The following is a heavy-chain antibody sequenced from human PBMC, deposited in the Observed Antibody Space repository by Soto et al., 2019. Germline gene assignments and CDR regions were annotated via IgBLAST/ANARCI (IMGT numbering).Heavy chain of an antibody. D-gene: IGHD3-10*01. CDR3: ARDSGAGY. CDR1: GLTFSRYA. CDR2: ISYDGSNK. V-gene: IGHV3-30-3*01. J-gene: IGHJ4*02. Sequence: GWSLRLSCAASGLTFSRYAMHWVRQAPGKGLEWVAIISYDGSNKNYADSVKGRFTISRDNSKNTLYLQMNSLRAEDTAVYFCARDSGAGYWGEGTLVTVSS.